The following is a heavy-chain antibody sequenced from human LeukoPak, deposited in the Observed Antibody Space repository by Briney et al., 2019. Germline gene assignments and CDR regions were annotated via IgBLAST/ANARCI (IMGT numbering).Heavy chain of an antibody. J-gene: IGHJ4*02. Sequence: GGALRLSCAASGFTFSNYVMIWVRQAPGKGLEGVSIIGTSGGDIHYADSVKGRFSISRDNSKNTLSLQMNSLRVDDTAVYYCARDPNWGSGYWGQGTLVTVSS. D-gene: IGHD7-27*01. V-gene: IGHV3-23*01. CDR1: GFTFSNYV. CDR2: IGTSGGDI. CDR3: ARDPNWGSGY.